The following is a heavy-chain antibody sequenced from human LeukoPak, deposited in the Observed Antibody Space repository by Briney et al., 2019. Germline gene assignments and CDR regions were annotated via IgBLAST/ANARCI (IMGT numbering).Heavy chain of an antibody. V-gene: IGHV1-2*02. CDR2: INPNSGGT. CDR3: ARVSTPRLNGNWFDP. Sequence: ASVKVSCKASGYTFTGYYMHWVRQAPGQGLEWMGWINPNSGGTNYAQKFQGRVTMTRDTSISTAYMELSRLRSDDTAVYYCARVSTPRLNGNWFDPWGQGTLVTVSS. CDR1: GYTFTGYY. J-gene: IGHJ5*02. D-gene: IGHD2/OR15-2a*01.